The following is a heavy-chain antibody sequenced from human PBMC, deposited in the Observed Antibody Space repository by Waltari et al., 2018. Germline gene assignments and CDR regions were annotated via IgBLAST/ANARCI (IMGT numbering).Heavy chain of an antibody. CDR1: GYSISSGYY. J-gene: IGHJ4*02. Sequence: QVQLQESGPGLVKPSETLSLTCTVSGYSISSGYYWGWIRQPPGKGLEWIGSIYHSGGTYCNPSLKSRVTISVDTSKNQFSLKLSSVTAADTAVYYCARDSPDTATDYWGQGTLVTVSS. CDR2: IYHSGGT. V-gene: IGHV4-38-2*02. D-gene: IGHD5-18*01. CDR3: ARDSPDTATDY.